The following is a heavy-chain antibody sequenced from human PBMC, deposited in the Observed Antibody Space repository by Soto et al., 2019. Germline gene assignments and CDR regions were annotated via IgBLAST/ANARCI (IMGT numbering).Heavy chain of an antibody. CDR3: AREKVQLWSFEW. CDR1: GFTFSSSA. J-gene: IGHJ4*02. CDR2: IVVGSGNT. Sequence: SVKVSCKASGFTFSSSAIQWVRQARGQRLEWIGWIVVGSGNTKYAQKFQERLTMTRDMSTSTAYMELSSLRSEDTGVYYCAREKVQLWSFEWWGQGTLVTVSS. V-gene: IGHV1-58*02. D-gene: IGHD3-10*01.